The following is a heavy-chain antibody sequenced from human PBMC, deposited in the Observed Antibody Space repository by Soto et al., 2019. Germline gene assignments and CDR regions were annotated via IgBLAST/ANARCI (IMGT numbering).Heavy chain of an antibody. CDR1: GFTFSDFW. V-gene: IGHV3-7*03. J-gene: IGHJ4*02. D-gene: IGHD3-3*01. CDR3: ARGGEWYPKAPFDY. Sequence: GSLRLSCEASGFTFSDFWMSWVRQAPGKGLEWVANIRGDGSEKRYVDPVKGRFTISRDNAKNSLYLQMNSLRAEDTAVYYCARGGEWYPKAPFDYWGQGTLVTVSS. CDR2: IRGDGSEK.